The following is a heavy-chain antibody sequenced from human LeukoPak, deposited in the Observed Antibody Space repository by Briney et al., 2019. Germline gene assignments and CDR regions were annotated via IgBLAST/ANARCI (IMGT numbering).Heavy chain of an antibody. V-gene: IGHV4-34*01. D-gene: IGHD3-9*01. CDR2: INHSGST. CDR3: ARGRITIY. Sequence: PSETLSLTCAVYGGSFSGYYWSWIRQPPGKGLEWIGEINHSGSTNYNPSLKSRVTISVDTSKNQFSLKLSPVTAADTAVYYCARGRITIYWGQGTLVTVSS. CDR1: GGSFSGYY. J-gene: IGHJ4*02.